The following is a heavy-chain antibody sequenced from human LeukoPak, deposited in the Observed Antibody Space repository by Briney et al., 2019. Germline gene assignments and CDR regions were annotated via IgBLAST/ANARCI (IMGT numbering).Heavy chain of an antibody. J-gene: IGHJ6*03. CDR2: IRTKANSYAT. V-gene: IGHV3-73*01. CDR3: ARAPTDYYYYYVDV. CDR1: GFIFSGSA. Sequence: QAGGSLGLSCAASGFIFSGSAIHWVRQTSGQGLEWVGRIRTKANSYATDYAASVKGRFTISRDDSKNTAHLQMDSLKTEDTAVYYCARAPTDYYYYYVDVWGKGTTVTVSS. D-gene: IGHD1-26*01.